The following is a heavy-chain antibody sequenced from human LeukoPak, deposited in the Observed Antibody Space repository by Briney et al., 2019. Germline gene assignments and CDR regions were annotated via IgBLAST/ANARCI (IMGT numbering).Heavy chain of an antibody. V-gene: IGHV4-59*01. J-gene: IGHJ5*02. CDR1: GASINSYY. CDR3: AKDWVLGS. D-gene: IGHD4/OR15-4a*01. Sequence: SETLSLTCSVSGASINSYYWNWIRQPPGKGLEWIGNTYKSGSTNYNPSLKSRVTISLDTSKNQFSLKMSSVTAADTAVYYCAKDWVLGSWGQGTLVTISS. CDR2: TYKSGST.